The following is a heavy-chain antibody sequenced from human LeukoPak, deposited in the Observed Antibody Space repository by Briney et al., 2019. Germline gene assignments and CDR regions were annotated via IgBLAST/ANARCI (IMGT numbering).Heavy chain of an antibody. J-gene: IGHJ4*02. CDR1: GGSISSSSYY. V-gene: IGHV4-39*01. D-gene: IGHD4-23*01. CDR2: IYYSGST. Sequence: SETLSLTCTVSGGSISSSSYYWGWIRQPPGKGLEWIGSIYYSGSTYYNPSLKSRVTISVDTSKNQFSLKLSSVTAADTAVYYCARYGGNLPRHFDYWGQGTLVTVSS. CDR3: ARYGGNLPRHFDY.